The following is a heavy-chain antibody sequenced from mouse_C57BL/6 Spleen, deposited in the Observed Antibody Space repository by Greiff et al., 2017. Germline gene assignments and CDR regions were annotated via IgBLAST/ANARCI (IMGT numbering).Heavy chain of an antibody. CDR2: INPSSGYT. J-gene: IGHJ4*01. Sequence: QVQLQQSGAELAKPGASVKLSCKASGYTFTSYWMHWVKQRPGQGLEWIGYINPSSGYTKYNQKFKDKATLTADKSYSTAYMQLSSLTYEDSAVYYCARPSYYYGSTLYYAMDYWGQGTSVTVSS. CDR1: GYTFTSYW. V-gene: IGHV1-7*01. CDR3: ARPSYYYGSTLYYAMDY. D-gene: IGHD1-1*01.